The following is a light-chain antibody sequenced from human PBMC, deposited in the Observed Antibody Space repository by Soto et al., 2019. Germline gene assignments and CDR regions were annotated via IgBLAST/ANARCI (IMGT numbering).Light chain of an antibody. V-gene: IGKV1-5*03. CDR1: QSISTW. CDR3: QQYNSYPLT. Sequence: DIQMTQSPSTLSASVGDRVTITCRASQSISTWLAWYQQKPGKVPNLLIYKASSLESGVPSRFSGSGSGTEFTLTISSLQPDDFATYYCQQYNSYPLTFRGGTKVEIK. J-gene: IGKJ4*01. CDR2: KAS.